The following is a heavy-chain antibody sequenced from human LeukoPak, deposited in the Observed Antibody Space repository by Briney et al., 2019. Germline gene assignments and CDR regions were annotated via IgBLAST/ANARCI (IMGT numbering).Heavy chain of an antibody. D-gene: IGHD6-6*01. Sequence: SVKVSCKASGYTFSGYYMHWVRQAPGQGLEWMGWINPNSGGTNYAQRFQDRVTMTRDTSINTAYMELSRLRSDDTAVYYCARGGEYSSNQWWGQGTLVTVSS. J-gene: IGHJ4*02. CDR2: INPNSGGT. CDR3: ARGGEYSSNQW. V-gene: IGHV1-2*02. CDR1: GYTFSGYY.